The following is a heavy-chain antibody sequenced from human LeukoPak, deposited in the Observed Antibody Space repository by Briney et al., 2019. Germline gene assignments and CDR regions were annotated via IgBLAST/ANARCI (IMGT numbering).Heavy chain of an antibody. V-gene: IGHV1-8*01. CDR1: GYTFTSYD. D-gene: IGHD5-18*01. J-gene: IGHJ6*02. CDR2: MNPNSGNT. Sequence: ATVKVSCKASGYTFTSYDINWVRQATGQGLEWMGWMNPNSGNTGYAQKFQGRVTMTRNTSISTAYMELSSLGSEDTAVYYCARVGSGYSYGYPFYYYYYGMDVWGQGTTVTVSS. CDR3: ARVGSGYSYGYPFYYYYYGMDV.